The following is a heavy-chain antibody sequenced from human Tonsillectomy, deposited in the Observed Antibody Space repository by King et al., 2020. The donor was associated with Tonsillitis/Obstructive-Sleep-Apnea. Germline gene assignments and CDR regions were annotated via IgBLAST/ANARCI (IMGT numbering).Heavy chain of an antibody. J-gene: IGHJ4*02. V-gene: IGHV3-23*04. CDR2: ISGSSGST. D-gene: IGHD3-10*01. Sequence: VQLVESGGGLVQPGGSLRLSCAASGFTFSSYAMDWVRQAPGKGLEWVSAISGSSGSTYYADSVKGRFTISRDNSKNTLYLQMNSLRAEDTAVYYCAKDLSVVRGVLADYWGQGTLVTVSS. CDR3: AKDLSVVRGVLADY. CDR1: GFTFSSYA.